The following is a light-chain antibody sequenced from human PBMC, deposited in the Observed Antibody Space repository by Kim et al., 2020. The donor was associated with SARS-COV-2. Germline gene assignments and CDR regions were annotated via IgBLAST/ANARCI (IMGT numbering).Light chain of an antibody. CDR2: KDS. J-gene: IGLJ2*01. CDR3: YSAADTPVV. CDR1: VLAKKY. Sequence: SYELTQPSSVSVSPGQTARITCSGDVLAKKYARWFQQKPGQAPVLVIYKDSERPSGIPERFSGSSSGTTVTLTISGAQVEDEADYYCYSAADTPVVFGGGTKLTVL. V-gene: IGLV3-27*01.